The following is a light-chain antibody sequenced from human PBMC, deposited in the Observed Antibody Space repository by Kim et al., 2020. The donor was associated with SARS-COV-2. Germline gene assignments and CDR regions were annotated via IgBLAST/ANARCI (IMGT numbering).Light chain of an antibody. Sequence: QSALTQPASVSGSPGQSITLSCTGTSSDVGNYNYVSWFQQHPGKAPKYLIYDVTKRPSGVSNRFSGSKSGNTASLTISGLQPQDEAVYFCGSFTSSRTVIFGGGTQLTVL. CDR2: DVT. CDR1: SSDVGNYNY. J-gene: IGLJ2*01. V-gene: IGLV2-14*01. CDR3: GSFTSSRTVI.